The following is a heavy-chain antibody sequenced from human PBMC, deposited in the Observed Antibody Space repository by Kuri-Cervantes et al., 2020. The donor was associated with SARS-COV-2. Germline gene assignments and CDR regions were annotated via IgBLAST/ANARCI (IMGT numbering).Heavy chain of an antibody. CDR3: ARQVTPYSYYYGMDV. J-gene: IGHJ6*02. CDR1: VFSFGTSA. CDR2: ISGSGSGT. Sequence: GESLKISCAASVFSFGTSAMSWVRQAPGKGLEWVSSISGSGSGTYYADSVKGRFTISRDNSKNTLYLQMNSLRAEDTAVYYCARQVTPYSYYYGMDVWGQGTTVTVSS. V-gene: IGHV3-23*01. D-gene: IGHD4-23*01.